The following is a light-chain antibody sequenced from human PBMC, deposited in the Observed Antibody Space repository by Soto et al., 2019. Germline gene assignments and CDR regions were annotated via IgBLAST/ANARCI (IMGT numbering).Light chain of an antibody. CDR1: SGHNSYA. CDR3: QTGRTDIRV. CDR2: VNSDGSH. V-gene: IGLV4-69*01. Sequence: QLVLTQSPSASASLGASVKLTCTLSSGHNSYAIAWHQQQPEKGPRYVMKVNSDGSHSKGDGIPDRFSGSSSGAERDLTISGLQSEDEADYYCQTGRTDIRVFGGGTKVTVL. J-gene: IGLJ3*02.